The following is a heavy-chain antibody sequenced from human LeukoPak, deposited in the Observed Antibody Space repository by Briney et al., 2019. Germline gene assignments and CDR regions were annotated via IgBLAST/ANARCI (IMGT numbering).Heavy chain of an antibody. D-gene: IGHD3-22*01. V-gene: IGHV3-23*01. J-gene: IGHJ4*02. CDR1: GFTFSSYA. CDR2: LSGSGGNT. Sequence: GGSLRLSCAASGFTFSSYAMSWVRQAPGKGLEWVSTLSGSGGNTYYADSVKGRVTISRDNPKNTLYLQMNSLRAEDTAVYHCAKGSYYYDSADYFDYWGQGILVTVSS. CDR3: AKGSYYYDSADYFDY.